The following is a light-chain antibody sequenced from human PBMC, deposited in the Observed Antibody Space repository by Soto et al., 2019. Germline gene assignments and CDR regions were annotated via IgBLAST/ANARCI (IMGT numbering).Light chain of an antibody. CDR3: LQNYGNSWT. V-gene: IGKV3-15*01. J-gene: IGKJ1*01. CDR1: QGIGET. CDR2: YTS. Sequence: DILMTQSPATLSVSPGEGATLSCRASQGIGETLAWYQHKPGQTPRLLIYYTSTRATGVPSRFSGSRSGTEFTLTISSLQPEDFASYYCLQNYGNSWTFGQGTKVDIK.